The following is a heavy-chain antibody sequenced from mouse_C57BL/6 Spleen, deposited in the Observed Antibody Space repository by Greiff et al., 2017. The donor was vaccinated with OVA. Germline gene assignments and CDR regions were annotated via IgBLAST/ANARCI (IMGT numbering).Heavy chain of an antibody. CDR3: VREITTVVEDYAMDY. J-gene: IGHJ4*01. CDR2: IRSKSNNYAT. D-gene: IGHD1-1*01. Sequence: EVQGVESGGGLVQPKGSLKLSCAASGFSFNTYAMNWVRQAPGKGLEWVARIRSKSNNYATYYADSVKDRFTISRDDAESMLYLQMNNLKTEDTAMYYCVREITTVVEDYAMDYWGQGTSVTVSS. CDR1: GFSFNTYA. V-gene: IGHV10-1*01.